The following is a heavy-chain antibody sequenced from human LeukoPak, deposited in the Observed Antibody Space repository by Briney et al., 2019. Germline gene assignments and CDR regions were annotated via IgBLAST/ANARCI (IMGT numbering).Heavy chain of an antibody. V-gene: IGHV4-59*01. D-gene: IGHD6-13*01. Sequence: SETLSLTCTVSGGSISSYYWRWIRQPPGKGLEWIGYIYYSGSTNCNPSLKSRVTISVDTSRSQFSLRLSSVTAADTAVYYCASSIAAAGTSNFDYWGQGTLVTVSS. CDR3: ASSIAAAGTSNFDY. J-gene: IGHJ4*02. CDR1: GGSISSYY. CDR2: IYYSGST.